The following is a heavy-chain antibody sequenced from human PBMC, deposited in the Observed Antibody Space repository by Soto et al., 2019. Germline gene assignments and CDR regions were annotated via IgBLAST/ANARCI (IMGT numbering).Heavy chain of an antibody. CDR3: ARDGGGYCSRTSCYYRRSGGFFYHYMDV. CDR2: IIPILGIA. V-gene: IGHV1-69*08. J-gene: IGHJ6*03. D-gene: IGHD2-2*01. CDR1: GGTFSSYT. Sequence: QVQLVQSGAEVKKPGSSVKVSCKASGGTFSSYTISWVRQAPGQGLEWMGRIIPILGIANYAQKFQGRVTITADKPTSTASIALGSLRSEDPAVYYCARDGGGYCSRTSCYYRRSGGFFYHYMDVWGKGTTVTVS.